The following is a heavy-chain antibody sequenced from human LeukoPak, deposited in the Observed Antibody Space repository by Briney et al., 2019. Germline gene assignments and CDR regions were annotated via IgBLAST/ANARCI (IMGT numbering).Heavy chain of an antibody. CDR2: ISSSGSTI. CDR3: ARDLPPPLRFFDY. V-gene: IGHV3-11*01. J-gene: IGHJ4*02. D-gene: IGHD3-10*01. Sequence: GALRLSCAASGFTFSDYYMSWIRQAPGKGLEWVSYISSSGSTIYYADSVKGRFTISRDNAKNSLYLQMNSLRAEDTAVYYCARDLPPPLRFFDYWGQGTLVTVSS. CDR1: GFTFSDYY.